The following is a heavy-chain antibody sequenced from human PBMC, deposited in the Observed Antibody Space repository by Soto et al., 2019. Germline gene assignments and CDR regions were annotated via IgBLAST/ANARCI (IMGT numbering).Heavy chain of an antibody. V-gene: IGHV1-69*05. J-gene: IGHJ4*02. D-gene: IGHD3-22*01. CDR3: ARVDRVIPMIVERFDH. CDR2: IIPIFGTA. CDR1: GGTFSSYA. Sequence: ASVKVSCKASGGTFSSYAISWVRQAPGQGLEWMGGIIPIFGTANYAQKFQGRVTMTRNTSISTAYMELSSLRSEDTAVYYCARVDRVIPMIVERFDHWGQGPLVNVSS.